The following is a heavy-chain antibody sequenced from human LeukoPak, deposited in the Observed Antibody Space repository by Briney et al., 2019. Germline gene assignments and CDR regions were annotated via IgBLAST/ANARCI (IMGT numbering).Heavy chain of an antibody. CDR2: ISSSGSPI. Sequence: PGGSLRLSCAASGFTFSSYEMNWVRQAPGKGLEWVSYISSSGSPIYYADSVKGRFTISRDNAKNPLYLQMNSLRAEDTAVYYCASARLGEFDYWGQGTLVTVSS. CDR1: GFTFSSYE. J-gene: IGHJ4*02. V-gene: IGHV3-48*03. CDR3: ASARLGEFDY. D-gene: IGHD3-16*01.